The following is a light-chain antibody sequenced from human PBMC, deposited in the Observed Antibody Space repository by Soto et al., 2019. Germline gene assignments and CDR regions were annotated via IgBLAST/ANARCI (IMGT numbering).Light chain of an antibody. V-gene: IGLV2-14*01. CDR1: SSDVGNYNY. J-gene: IGLJ2*01. Sequence: QSVLTQPASVSGSPGQSITISCTGTSSDVGNYNYVSWYQQHPGKAPKLMIYDVSTRPSGVSNRFSGSKSGNTASLTISGLQAEDEADYYCSSYTSSSTVVFGGGTQLTVL. CDR3: SSYTSSSTVV. CDR2: DVS.